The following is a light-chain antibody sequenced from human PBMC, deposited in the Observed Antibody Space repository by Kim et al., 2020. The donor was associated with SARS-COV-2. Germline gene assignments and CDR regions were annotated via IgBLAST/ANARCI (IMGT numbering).Light chain of an antibody. CDR1: QNVVSW. CDR2: DAA. CDR3: QQFNTYPYT. Sequence: DIQMTQSPSTLSASVGDSVTITCRASQNVVSWLAWYQQKPGQAPKLLIYDAATLESGVPSRFSGGGGGSEFTLRISSLQPDDFATYYCQQFNTYPYTFGQGTKLEIK. J-gene: IGKJ2*01. V-gene: IGKV1-5*01.